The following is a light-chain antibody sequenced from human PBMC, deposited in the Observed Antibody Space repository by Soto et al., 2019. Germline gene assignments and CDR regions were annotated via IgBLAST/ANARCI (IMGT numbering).Light chain of an antibody. V-gene: IGLV1-44*01. CDR3: AAWDDSLNGVL. J-gene: IGLJ2*01. CDR2: SNN. Sequence: QSVLIQPPSASGTPGQRVTSSCSGSSSNIGSNTVNWYQQLPGTAPKLFIYSNNQRPSGVPDRFSGSKSDTSASLAISGLQSEDEAAYYCAAWDDSLNGVLIGGGTKVTVL. CDR1: SSNIGSNT.